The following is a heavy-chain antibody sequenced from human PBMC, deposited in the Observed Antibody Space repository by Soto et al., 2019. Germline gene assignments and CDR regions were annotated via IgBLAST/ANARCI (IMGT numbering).Heavy chain of an antibody. J-gene: IGHJ1*01. V-gene: IGHV4-30-2*01. CDR1: GGSISSGGYS. CDR3: PRLPDD. D-gene: IGHD2-2*01. CDR2: IYHSGST. Sequence: PSETLSLTCAVSGGSISSGGYSWSWIRQPPGKGLEWIGYIYHSGSTYYNPSLKSRVTISVDRSKNQFSLKLSSVTAADTSVYYRPRLPDDWGQGILVPVSS.